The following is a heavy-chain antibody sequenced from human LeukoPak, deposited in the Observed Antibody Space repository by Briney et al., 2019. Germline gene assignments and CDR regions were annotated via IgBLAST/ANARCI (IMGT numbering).Heavy chain of an antibody. CDR3: ARQPLVRDCGGDCEFDY. CDR1: GYSFSNYW. D-gene: IGHD2-21*02. Sequence: GESLKISCKGSGYSFSNYWIGWVRQMPGKGLEWMGIIYPGDSNTRYGPSFQGQVTISADRSISTAYLQWSSLKASDTAIYYCARQPLVRDCGGDCEFDYWGQGTLVSVSS. V-gene: IGHV5-51*01. CDR2: IYPGDSNT. J-gene: IGHJ4*02.